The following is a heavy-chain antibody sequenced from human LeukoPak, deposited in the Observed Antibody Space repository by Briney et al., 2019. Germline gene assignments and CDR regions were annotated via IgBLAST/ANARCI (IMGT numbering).Heavy chain of an antibody. CDR2: XXXYNGNT. V-gene: IGHV1-18*01. Sequence: GMGWXXXYNGNTNYAQKLQGRVTMTTDTSTSTAYMELRSLRSDDTAVYYCARDGGSDSKYYDILTAGDYWGQGTLVTVSS. D-gene: IGHD3-9*01. J-gene: IGHJ4*02. CDR3: ARDGGSDSKYYDILTAGDY.